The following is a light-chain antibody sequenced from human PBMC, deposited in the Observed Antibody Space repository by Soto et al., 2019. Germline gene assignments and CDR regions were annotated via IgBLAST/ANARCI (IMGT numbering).Light chain of an antibody. J-gene: IGLJ3*02. CDR1: ISDVGGYNF. V-gene: IGLV2-14*01. Sequence: QSALTQPASVSGSPGQSITISCTGTISDVGGYNFVSWYQQHPGKAPKFMIYEVSNRPSGVSDRFSGSKSGNTASLTISGLQPEDEADYYCSSYTSTSTLVVFGGGTKVTVL. CDR2: EVS. CDR3: SSYTSTSTLVV.